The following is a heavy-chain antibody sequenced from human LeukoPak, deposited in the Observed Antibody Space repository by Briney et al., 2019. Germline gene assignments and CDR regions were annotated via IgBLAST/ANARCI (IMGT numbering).Heavy chain of an antibody. CDR2: ISWNSGSI. CDR1: GFTFDDYA. CDR3: AKDLRHGYYYYYMDV. V-gene: IGHV3-9*01. Sequence: PGGSLRLSCAASGFTFDDYAMHWVRQAPGKGLEWVSGISWNSGSIGYADSVKGRFTISRDNAKNSLYLQMNSPRAEDTALYYCAKDLRHGYYYYYMDVWGKGTTVTISS. J-gene: IGHJ6*03.